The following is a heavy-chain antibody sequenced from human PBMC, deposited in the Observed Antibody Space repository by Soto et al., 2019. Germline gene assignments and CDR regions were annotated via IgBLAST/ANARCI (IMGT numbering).Heavy chain of an antibody. CDR2: LVVGSGNT. J-gene: IGHJ4*02. D-gene: IGHD3-3*01. V-gene: IGHV1-58*01. Sequence: GASVKVSCKTSGFMFTSSAVQWVRRARGQRLEWIGWLVVGSGNTHYAQHFQERVTLTRDMSTGTAYMELSSLRSEDTAVYYCAAVPVLRFLKWLQAYFEYWGQGTLVTVSS. CDR1: GFMFTSSA. CDR3: AAVPVLRFLKWLQAYFEY.